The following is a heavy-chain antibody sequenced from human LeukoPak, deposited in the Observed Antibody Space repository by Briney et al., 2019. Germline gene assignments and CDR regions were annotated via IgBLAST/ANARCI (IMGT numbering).Heavy chain of an antibody. D-gene: IGHD2-15*01. Sequence: SGPALVKPTQTLTLTCTFSGFSLSTSGMRVSWIRQPQGKALEWLARIDWDDDKFYSTSLKTRLTISKDTSKNQVVLTMTNMDPVDTATYYCARTLTTPGGFDIWGQGTMVTVSS. V-gene: IGHV2-70*04. CDR1: GFSLSTSGMR. J-gene: IGHJ3*02. CDR3: ARTLTTPGGFDI. CDR2: IDWDDDK.